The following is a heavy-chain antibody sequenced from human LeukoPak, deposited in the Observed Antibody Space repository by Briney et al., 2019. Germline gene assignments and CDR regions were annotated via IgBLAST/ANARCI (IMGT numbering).Heavy chain of an antibody. V-gene: IGHV4-59*01. CDR3: ARGPAKWGYYYYYYYMDV. Sequence: PSETLSLTCTVSGGSISSYYWSLIRQPPGKGLEWIGYIYYSGSTNYNPSLKSRVTISVDTSKNQFSLKLSSVTAADTAVYYCARGPAKWGYYYYYYYMDVWGKGTTVTVSS. CDR1: GGSISSYY. CDR2: IYYSGST. D-gene: IGHD3-16*01. J-gene: IGHJ6*03.